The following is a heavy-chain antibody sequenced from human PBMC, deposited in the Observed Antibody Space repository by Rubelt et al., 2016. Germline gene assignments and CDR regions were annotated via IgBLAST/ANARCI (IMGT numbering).Heavy chain of an antibody. Sequence: QLQLQESGPGLVKPSETLSLTCTVSGGSISSSSYYWGWIRQPPGKGLEWIGSIYYSGSTYYNPSLKCRVTISVDTSKNQFSLKLSSVTAADTAVYYCARSKMYSSGWYYFDYWGQGTLVTVSS. CDR1: GGSISSSSYY. CDR3: ARSKMYSSGWYYFDY. CDR2: IYYSGST. D-gene: IGHD6-19*01. J-gene: IGHJ4*02. V-gene: IGHV4-39*07.